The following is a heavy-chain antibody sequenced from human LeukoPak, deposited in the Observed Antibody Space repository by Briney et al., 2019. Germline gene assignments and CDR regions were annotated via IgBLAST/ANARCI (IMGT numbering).Heavy chain of an antibody. Sequence: GGSLRLSCAASGFTFSHAWMSWVRQAPGKGLEWVGRIKSKADGGTTEYAAPVKGRFTISRDDSKNMLYLQMNSLKTEDTAVYYCTTVRFDWNYVWFDPWGQGTLVTVSS. V-gene: IGHV3-15*01. CDR3: TTVRFDWNYVWFDP. D-gene: IGHD1-7*01. CDR1: GFTFSHAW. CDR2: IKSKADGGTT. J-gene: IGHJ5*02.